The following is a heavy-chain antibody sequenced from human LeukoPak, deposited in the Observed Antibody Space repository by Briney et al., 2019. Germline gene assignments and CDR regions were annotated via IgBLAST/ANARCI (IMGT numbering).Heavy chain of an antibody. CDR1: GXTLSAHG. J-gene: IGHJ4*02. D-gene: IGHD1-14*01. CDR3: ARDEVITFRLFDH. V-gene: IGHV3-33*01. CDR2: IWYDGNTK. Sequence: GMSLRLSCAASGXTLSAHGVHWVRQAPGKGLEWLAVIWYDGNTKYYSDSVKGRFTISRDSSKNTLYLEMNSLRAEDTAVYYCARDEVITFRLFDHWGQGTLVTVSS.